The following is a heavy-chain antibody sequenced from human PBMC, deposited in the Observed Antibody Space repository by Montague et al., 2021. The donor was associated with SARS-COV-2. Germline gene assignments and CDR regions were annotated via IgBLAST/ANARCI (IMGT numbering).Heavy chain of an antibody. CDR2: IYYSGST. D-gene: IGHD3-3*01. Sequence: SETLSLTCTVSGGSISSYYWSWIRQPPGKGLEWIGYIYYSGSTNYNPSLKSRVTISVDTSKNQFSLKLSSVTAADAAVYYCARVPRNYDFWSGFYDAFDIWGQRTMVTVSS. J-gene: IGHJ3*02. CDR3: ARVPRNYDFWSGFYDAFDI. CDR1: GGSISSYY. V-gene: IGHV4-59*01.